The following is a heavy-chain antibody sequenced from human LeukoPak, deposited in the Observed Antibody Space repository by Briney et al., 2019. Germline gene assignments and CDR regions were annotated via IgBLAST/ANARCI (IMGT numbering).Heavy chain of an antibody. V-gene: IGHV3-43*02. CDR3: AKDLYYYDSSGYYSPDY. D-gene: IGHD3-22*01. J-gene: IGHJ4*02. Sequence: GGSLRLSCAASGFTFDDYAMHWVRQAPGKGLEWVSLISGDGGSTYYADSVKGRFTISRDNSKNSLYLQMNSLRTVDTALYYCAKDLYYYDSSGYYSPDYWGQGTLVTVSS. CDR1: GFTFDDYA. CDR2: ISGDGGST.